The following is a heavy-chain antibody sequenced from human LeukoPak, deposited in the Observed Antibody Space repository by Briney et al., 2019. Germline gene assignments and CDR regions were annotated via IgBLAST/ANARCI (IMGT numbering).Heavy chain of an antibody. Sequence: SGTLSLTCAVSGGSISSSNWWSWVRQPPGKGLEWIGYIYYSGSTYYNPSLKSRVTISVDTSKNQFSLKLSSVTAADTAVYYCARVPKRAGLRHLDYWGQGTLVTVSS. J-gene: IGHJ4*02. V-gene: IGHV4-4*02. CDR2: IYYSGST. CDR3: ARVPKRAGLRHLDY. D-gene: IGHD5-12*01. CDR1: GGSISSSNW.